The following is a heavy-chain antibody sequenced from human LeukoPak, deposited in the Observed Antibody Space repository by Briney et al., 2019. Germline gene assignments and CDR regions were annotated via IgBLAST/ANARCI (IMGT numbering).Heavy chain of an antibody. Sequence: GASVKVSCKASGGTFSSYAISWVRQAPGQGLEWMGGIIPIFGTANYAQKFQGRVTITADESTSTAYTELSSLRSEDTAVYYCATPLYSYGSPFDYWGQGTLVTVSS. J-gene: IGHJ4*02. CDR2: IIPIFGTA. D-gene: IGHD5-18*01. V-gene: IGHV1-69*13. CDR3: ATPLYSYGSPFDY. CDR1: GGTFSSYA.